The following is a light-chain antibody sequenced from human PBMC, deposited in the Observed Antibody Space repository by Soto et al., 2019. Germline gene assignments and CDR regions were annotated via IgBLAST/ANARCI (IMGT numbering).Light chain of an antibody. CDR1: QSVSSSY. J-gene: IGKJ3*01. V-gene: IGKV3-20*01. CDR2: GAS. CDR3: QQYGSSPFP. Sequence: EIVLTQSPGTLSLSPGERATLSCRASQSVSSSYLAWYQQKPGQAPRLLIYGASSRATGIPHRSSGSGSGTDFTLTISRLEPDDFAVYYCQQYGSSPFPFGPGTKVDIK.